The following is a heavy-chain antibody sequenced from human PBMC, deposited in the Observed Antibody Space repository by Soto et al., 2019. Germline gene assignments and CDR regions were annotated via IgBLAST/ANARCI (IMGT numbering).Heavy chain of an antibody. Sequence: SETLSLTCAVYGGSFSGYYWSWIRQPPGKGLEWIGEINHRGRTNYNPSLKSRVTISVDTSKNQFSLDLTSVTAADTAVYYCARAGDNSGYSDYWGQGTLVTVSS. V-gene: IGHV4-34*01. D-gene: IGHD3-22*01. CDR1: GGSFSGYY. CDR3: ARAGDNSGYSDY. J-gene: IGHJ4*02. CDR2: INHRGRT.